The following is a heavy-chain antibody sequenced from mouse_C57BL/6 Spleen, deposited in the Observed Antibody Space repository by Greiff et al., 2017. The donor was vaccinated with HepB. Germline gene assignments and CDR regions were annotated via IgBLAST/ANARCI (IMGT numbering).Heavy chain of an antibody. J-gene: IGHJ3*01. CDR1: GYAFSSYW. Sequence: QVQLKESGAELVKPGASVKISCKASGYAFSSYWMNWVKQRPGKGLEWIGQIYPGDGDTKYNGKFKGKATLTADKSSSTSYMHLSSLTSEDSAVYFCARGDYYGSSPFAYWGQGTLVTVSA. V-gene: IGHV1-80*01. CDR2: IYPGDGDT. D-gene: IGHD1-1*01. CDR3: ARGDYYGSSPFAY.